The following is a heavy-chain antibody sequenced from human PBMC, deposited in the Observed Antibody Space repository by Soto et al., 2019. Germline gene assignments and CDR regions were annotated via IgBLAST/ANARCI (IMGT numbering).Heavy chain of an antibody. Sequence: ASVKVSCKASGYTFTSYYMHWVRQAPGQGLEWMGIINPSGGSTSYAQKFQGRVTMTRDTSTSTVYMELSSLRSEDTAVYYCARDGRGGCDLSATRVYWGQGTLVTVSS. J-gene: IGHJ4*02. CDR2: INPSGGST. CDR3: ARDGRGGCDLSATRVY. CDR1: GYTFTSYY. D-gene: IGHD2-15*01. V-gene: IGHV1-46*01.